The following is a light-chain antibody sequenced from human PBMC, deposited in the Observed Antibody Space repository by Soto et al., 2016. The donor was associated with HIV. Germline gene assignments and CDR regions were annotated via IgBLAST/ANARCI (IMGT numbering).Light chain of an antibody. CDR1: QTINSY. CDR2: AAS. J-gene: IGKJ5*01. CDR3: QQSYSIPLT. V-gene: IGKV1-39*01. Sequence: DIQMTQSPSSLSASIGDRVTITCRASQTINSYLNWYQQKPGKAPKLLICAASSLQVGVPSRFSGSRSGTDFSLTISNLQVEDFATYYCQQSYSIPLTFGQGTRLEI.